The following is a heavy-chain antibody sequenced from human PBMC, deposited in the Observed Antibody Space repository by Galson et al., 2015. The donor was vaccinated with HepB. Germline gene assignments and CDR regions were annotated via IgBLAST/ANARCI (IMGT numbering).Heavy chain of an antibody. Sequence: SVKVSCKASGGTFSSYAISWVRQAPGQGLEWMGGIIPIFGTANYAQKFQGRVTITADESTSTAYMELSSLRSEDTAVYYCARDKPSGSYFTSGYYFDYWGQGTLVTVSS. CDR2: IIPIFGTA. CDR1: GGTFSSYA. J-gene: IGHJ4*02. V-gene: IGHV1-69*13. D-gene: IGHD1-26*01. CDR3: ARDKPSGSYFTSGYYFDY.